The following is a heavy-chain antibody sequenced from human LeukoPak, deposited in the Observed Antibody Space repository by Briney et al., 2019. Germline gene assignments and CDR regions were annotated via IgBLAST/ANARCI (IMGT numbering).Heavy chain of an antibody. CDR3: ARVPYDFTEGYYYMDV. V-gene: IGHV4-39*01. J-gene: IGHJ6*03. Sequence: PSETLSLTCTVSGGSISSNSYYWGWIRQPPGKGLEWIGTIYYNGYTYNNPSLKSRVTISVDTSKNQFSLKMSSVTAADTAVYYCARVPYDFTEGYYYMDVWGKGTTVTISS. CDR2: IYYNGYT. D-gene: IGHD3-3*01. CDR1: GGSISSNSYY.